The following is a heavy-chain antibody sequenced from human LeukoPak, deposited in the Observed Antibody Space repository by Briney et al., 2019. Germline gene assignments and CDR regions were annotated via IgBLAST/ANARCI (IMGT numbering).Heavy chain of an antibody. V-gene: IGHV4-4*07. CDR2: IYTSGST. CDR3: ARGGGYCSGGSCYFMKSYYYYGMDV. CDR1: GGSISSYY. D-gene: IGHD2-15*01. Sequence: SETLSLTCTVSGGSISSYYWSWIRQPAGKGLEWIGRIYTSGSTNYNPSLKSRVTMSVDTSKNQFSLKLSSVTAADTAVYYCARGGGYCSGGSCYFMKSYYYYGMDVWGQGTTVTVSS. J-gene: IGHJ6*02.